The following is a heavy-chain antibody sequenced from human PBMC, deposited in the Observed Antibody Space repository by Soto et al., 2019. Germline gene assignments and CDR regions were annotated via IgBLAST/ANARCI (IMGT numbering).Heavy chain of an antibody. V-gene: IGHV4-30-4*01. D-gene: IGHD1-1*01. CDR1: GGSISSGDYY. CDR3: AREGVELSGGYYYYGMDV. Sequence: TLSLTCTVSGGSISSGDYYWSWIRQPPGKGLEWIGYIYYSGSTYYNPSLKSRVTISVDTSKNQFSLKLSSVTAADTAVYYCAREGVELSGGYYYYGMDVWGQGTTVTVSS. CDR2: IYYSGST. J-gene: IGHJ6*02.